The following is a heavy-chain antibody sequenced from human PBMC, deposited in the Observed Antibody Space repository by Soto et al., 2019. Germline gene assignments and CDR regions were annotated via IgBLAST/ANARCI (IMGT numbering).Heavy chain of an antibody. CDR3: ARVHDRSGYYLYYYYYGMDV. CDR2: IIPIFGTA. D-gene: IGHD3-22*01. Sequence: ASVKVSCKASGGTFSSYAISWVRQAPGQGLEWMGGIIPIFGTANYAQKFQGRVTITADESTSTAYMELSSLRSEDTAVYYCARVHDRSGYYLYYYYYGMDVWGQGTTVTVSS. J-gene: IGHJ6*02. CDR1: GGTFSSYA. V-gene: IGHV1-69*13.